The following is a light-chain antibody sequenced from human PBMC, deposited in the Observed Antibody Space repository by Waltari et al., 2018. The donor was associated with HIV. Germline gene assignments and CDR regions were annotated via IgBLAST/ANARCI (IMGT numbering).Light chain of an antibody. CDR3: AAWDDGLSGVI. CDR1: LSNIGRTA. V-gene: IGLV1-47*01. J-gene: IGLJ2*01. CDR2: GNH. Sequence: QPVLSQAPSAPGAPGQRIVISCSGDLSNIGRTAVSCYQHSPGRAPRLLIDGNHERPSEVPDRFSGSKSGSSASLAISGLQSEDEGDYFCAAWDDGLSGVIFGGGTRLTV.